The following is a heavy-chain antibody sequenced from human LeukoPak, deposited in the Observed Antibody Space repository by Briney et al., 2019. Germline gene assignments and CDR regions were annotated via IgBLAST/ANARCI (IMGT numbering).Heavy chain of an antibody. CDR2: VSSDGSWE. V-gene: IGHV3-33*01. D-gene: IGHD1-1*01. J-gene: IGHJ4*02. CDR1: GFLITSSG. Sequence: GTSLRLSCVPSGFLITSSGMHWVRQAPGKGLEWVACVSSDGSWEYCAGSVKGRFTVSRDVFKNTLNLQMDTLRVEDTAVYYCAGGRGTWNDGYFALWGQGTQVIVSS. CDR3: AGGRGTWNDGYFAL.